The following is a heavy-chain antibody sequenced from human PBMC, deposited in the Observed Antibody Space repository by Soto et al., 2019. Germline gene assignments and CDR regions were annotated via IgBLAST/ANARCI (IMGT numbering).Heavy chain of an antibody. Sequence: SLITTFSPSGWTFSRYKMHWVRQAPGKGLEWVAVISYDGSNKYYAGSVKGRFTISRDNSKNTLYLPMNSLRAEDTAVYYCEKEMYYYDGSGPLDYWGQVALVTV. CDR3: EKEMYYYDGSGPLDY. CDR1: GWTFSRYK. CDR2: ISYDGSNK. J-gene: IGHJ4*02. D-gene: IGHD3-22*01. V-gene: IGHV3-30*18.